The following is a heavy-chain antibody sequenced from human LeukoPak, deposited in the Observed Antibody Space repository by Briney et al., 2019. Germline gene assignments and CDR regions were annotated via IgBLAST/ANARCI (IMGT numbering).Heavy chain of an antibody. V-gene: IGHV3-21*05. CDR3: ARGANWFDP. CDR2: ITSTSSYI. CDR1: GFTFSTYS. Sequence: GSLRLSCAASGFTFSTYSMNWVRQAPGKGLEWVSFITSTSSYIYYADSVKGRFTISRDNAKNSLYLQMNSLRAEDTAVYYCARGANWFDPWGQGTLVTVSS. J-gene: IGHJ5*02.